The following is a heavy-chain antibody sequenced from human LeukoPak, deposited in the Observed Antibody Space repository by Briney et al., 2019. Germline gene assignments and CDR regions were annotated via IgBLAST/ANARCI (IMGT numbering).Heavy chain of an antibody. CDR1: GYTFTSYG. V-gene: IGHV1-18*01. CDR2: VSAYNGNT. Sequence: ASVKVSCKASGYTFTSYGASWVRQAPGQGLGWMGWVSAYNGNTNFAQNFQGRVTMTTDTSTTTAYMELRSLRSDDTAVYYCARDGVAVAGTPIDYWGQGTLVTVSS. D-gene: IGHD6-19*01. CDR3: ARDGVAVAGTPIDY. J-gene: IGHJ4*02.